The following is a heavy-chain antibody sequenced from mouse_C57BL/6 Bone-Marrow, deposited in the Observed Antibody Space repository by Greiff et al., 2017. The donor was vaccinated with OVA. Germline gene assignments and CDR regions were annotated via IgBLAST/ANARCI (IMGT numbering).Heavy chain of an antibody. CDR3: AAYYYGLFAY. CDR1: GYTFTSYW. V-gene: IGHV1-64*01. J-gene: IGHJ3*01. Sequence: QVHVKQPGAELVKPGASVKLSCKASGYTFTSYWMHWVKQRPGQGLEWIGMIHPNSGSTNYNEKFKSKATLTVDKSSSTAYMQLSSLTSEDSAVYYCAAYYYGLFAYWGQGTLVTVSA. CDR2: IHPNSGST. D-gene: IGHD1-1*01.